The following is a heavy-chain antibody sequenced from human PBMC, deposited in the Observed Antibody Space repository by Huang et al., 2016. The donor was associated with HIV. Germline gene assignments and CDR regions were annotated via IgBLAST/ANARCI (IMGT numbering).Heavy chain of an antibody. CDR1: GYSFASYW. V-gene: IGHV5-51*01. D-gene: IGHD5-18*01. CDR2: VYPGDSDA. Sequence: EVQLVQSGAEVKKPGESLKISCKGSGYSFASYWIGWVRQMPGKGLEWMGLVYPGDSDAKYSPSFQGQVTISADKSLSTAYLQWSSLKASDTAMYYCARRGYSYGYYYGMDVWGQGTTVTVSS. CDR3: ARRGYSYGYYYGMDV. J-gene: IGHJ6*02.